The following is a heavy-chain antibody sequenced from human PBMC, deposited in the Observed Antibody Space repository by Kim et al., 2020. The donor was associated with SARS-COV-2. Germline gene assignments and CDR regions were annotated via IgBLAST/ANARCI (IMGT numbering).Heavy chain of an antibody. Sequence: GGSLRLSCAASGFTFSSYWMSWVRQAPGKGLEWVANIKQDGSEKYYVDSVKGRFTISRDNAKNSLYLQMNSLRAEDTAVYYCARAGAWEPTSYAYWGQGTLVTVSS. CDR3: ARAGAWEPTSYAY. CDR1: GFTFSSYW. V-gene: IGHV3-7*01. CDR2: IKQDGSEK. D-gene: IGHD1-26*01. J-gene: IGHJ4*02.